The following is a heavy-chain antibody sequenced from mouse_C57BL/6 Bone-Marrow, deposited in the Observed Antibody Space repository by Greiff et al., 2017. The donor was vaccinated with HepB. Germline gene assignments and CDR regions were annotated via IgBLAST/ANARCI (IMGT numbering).Heavy chain of an antibody. CDR2: INPYNGGT. V-gene: IGHV1-19*01. CDR3: ARVGYYGSSFAWFAY. Sequence: EVQLQQSGPVLVKPGASVKMSCKASGYTFTDYYMNWVKQSHGKSLEWIGVINPYNGGTSYNQKFKGKATLTVDKSSRTAYMELNSLTSEDSAVYYCARVGYYGSSFAWFAYWGQGTLVTVSA. D-gene: IGHD1-1*01. J-gene: IGHJ3*01. CDR1: GYTFTDYY.